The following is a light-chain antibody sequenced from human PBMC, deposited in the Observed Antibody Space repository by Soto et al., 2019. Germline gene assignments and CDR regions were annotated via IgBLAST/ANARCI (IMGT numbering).Light chain of an antibody. Sequence: EIVLTQSPATLSLSPGERATLSFRASQSVSSYLAWYQQKPGQAPRLLIYDASNRATGIPARFSGSGSGTDFTLTISSLEPEDFAVYYCQQRSNWPQFGQGTKVDI. J-gene: IGKJ1*01. CDR3: QQRSNWPQ. CDR2: DAS. CDR1: QSVSSY. V-gene: IGKV3-11*01.